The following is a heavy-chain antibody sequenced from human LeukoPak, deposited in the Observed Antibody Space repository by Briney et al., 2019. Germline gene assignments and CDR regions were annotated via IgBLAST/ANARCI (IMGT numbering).Heavy chain of an antibody. V-gene: IGHV1-3*03. J-gene: IGHJ4*02. D-gene: IGHD6-13*01. CDR3: ARDVVAAAGTWDY. CDR2: ITTGRGET. Sequence: ASVKVSCKASGYTFTDYALHWVRQAPGQSLEWMGWITTGRGETRYSQEFQRRITFTRDKSASTVYMDLSDLRSEDTAVYYCARDVVAAAGTWDYWGQGTLVTVSS. CDR1: GYTFTDYA.